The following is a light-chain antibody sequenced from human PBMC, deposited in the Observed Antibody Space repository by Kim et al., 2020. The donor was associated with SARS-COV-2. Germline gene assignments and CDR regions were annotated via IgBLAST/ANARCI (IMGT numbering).Light chain of an antibody. CDR2: GAS. CDR1: QGVSSN. V-gene: IGKV3-15*01. J-gene: IGKJ2*01. Sequence: EIVMTQSPATLSVSPGERATLSCRASQGVSSNLAWYQQKPGQAPRLLIYGASTRATGIPARFSGSGSGTEFTLTISSLQSEDFAVYYCQQYNNWPIFGQGTKLEI. CDR3: QQYNNWPI.